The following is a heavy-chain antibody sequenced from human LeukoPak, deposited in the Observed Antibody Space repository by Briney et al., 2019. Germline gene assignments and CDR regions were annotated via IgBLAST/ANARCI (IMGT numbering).Heavy chain of an antibody. CDR3: ARDSPYSGSYFLLDY. D-gene: IGHD1-26*01. J-gene: IGHJ4*02. CDR2: IWYDGSNK. Sequence: GGSLRLSCAASGFTFSSYAMHWVRQAPGKGLEWVAVIWYDGSNKYYADSVKGRFTISRDNSKNTLYLQMNSLRAEDTAVYYCARDSPYSGSYFLLDYWGQGTLVTVSS. CDR1: GFTFSSYA. V-gene: IGHV3-33*08.